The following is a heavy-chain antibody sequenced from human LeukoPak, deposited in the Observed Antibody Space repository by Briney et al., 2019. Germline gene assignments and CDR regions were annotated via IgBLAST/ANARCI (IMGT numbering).Heavy chain of an antibody. CDR3: ARVVRDIVATNYYYYGMGV. D-gene: IGHD5-12*01. V-gene: IGHV1-18*01. CDR1: GYTFTSYG. CDR2: ISAYNGNT. J-gene: IGHJ6*02. Sequence: ASVKVSCKASGYTFTSYGVSGVRQAPGQGLEWMGWISAYNGNTNYAQKLQGRVTMTTDTSTSTAYMELRSLRSDDTAVYYCARVVRDIVATNYYYYGMGVWGQGTTVTVSS.